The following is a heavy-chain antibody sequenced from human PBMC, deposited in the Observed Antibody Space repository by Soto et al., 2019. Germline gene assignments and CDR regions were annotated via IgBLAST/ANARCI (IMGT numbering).Heavy chain of an antibody. D-gene: IGHD2-2*01. V-gene: IGHV1-46*03. CDR2: INPSGGST. CDR1: GYTFTRYY. CDR3: ASRFGDCSTTSCYFGYSDY. J-gene: IGHJ4*02. Sequence: QVQLVQSGAEVKKPGASVKVSCKASGYTFTRYYIQWVRKAHGQGMEWMGIINPSGGSTFVAKNFQGRVTKTRETSTNTVYIELSILRAEDTAVYYCASRFGDCSTTSCYFGYSDYLGQGTLVTVSS.